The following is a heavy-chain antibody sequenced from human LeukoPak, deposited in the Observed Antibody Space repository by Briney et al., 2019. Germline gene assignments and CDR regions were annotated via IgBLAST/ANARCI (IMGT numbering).Heavy chain of an antibody. CDR3: AKDEGGAVAGTFDY. CDR2: ISGSGGST. Sequence: PGGSLRLSCSASGVTLGTHAMSWVRQAPGKGLEWVSAISGSGGSTYYADSVKGRFTISRDNSKNTLYLQMNSLRAEDTAVYYCAKDEGGAVAGTFDYWGQGTLVTVSS. J-gene: IGHJ4*02. V-gene: IGHV3-23*01. D-gene: IGHD6-19*01. CDR1: GVTLGTHA.